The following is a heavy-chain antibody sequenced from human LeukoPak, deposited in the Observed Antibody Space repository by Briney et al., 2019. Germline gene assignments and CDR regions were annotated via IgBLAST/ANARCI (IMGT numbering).Heavy chain of an antibody. CDR2: ISSNGGST. J-gene: IGHJ4*02. V-gene: IGHV3-64*01. D-gene: IGHD3-22*01. CDR3: ARGGQSKHDSSGYVNYFHY. Sequence: GGSLRLSCAASGFTFSSYVMYWVRQAPGKGLEYVSSISSNGGSTYYANSVKGRFTISRDNSKNTLYLQMGSLRAEDMAVYYCARGGQSKHDSSGYVNYFHYWGQGTLVTVSS. CDR1: GFTFSSYV.